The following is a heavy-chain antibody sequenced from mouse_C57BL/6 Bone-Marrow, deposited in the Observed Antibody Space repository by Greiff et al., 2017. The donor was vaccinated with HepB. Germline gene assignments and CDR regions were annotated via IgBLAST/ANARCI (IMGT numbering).Heavy chain of an antibody. J-gene: IGHJ1*03. CDR3: VRKRGCRYVDV. V-gene: IGHV1-56*01. CDR1: GYTFTSHW. Sequence: VQLQQSGPELVRPGASVKISCKAPGYTFTSHWMQWVRQRPGQGLEWIGEIFPGSGSTYYNEKFKGKATLTADTSSSTAYMQLSSLTSEYSAVYFCVRKRGCRYVDVWGTGTTRTVSS. CDR2: IFPGSGST.